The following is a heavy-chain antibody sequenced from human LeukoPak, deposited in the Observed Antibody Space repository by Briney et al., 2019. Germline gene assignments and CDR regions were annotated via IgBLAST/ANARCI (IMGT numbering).Heavy chain of an antibody. J-gene: IGHJ4*02. CDR3: AKVIGVAGGDFDY. Sequence: SGGSLRLSCAASGFTFSSYWMHWVRQAPGKGLVWVSRINSDGSTTSHADSVKGRFTISRDNAKNTLYLQVNSLRAEDTAVYYCAKVIGVAGGDFDYWGQGTLVTVSS. D-gene: IGHD6-19*01. CDR1: GFTFSSYW. CDR2: INSDGSTT. V-gene: IGHV3-74*01.